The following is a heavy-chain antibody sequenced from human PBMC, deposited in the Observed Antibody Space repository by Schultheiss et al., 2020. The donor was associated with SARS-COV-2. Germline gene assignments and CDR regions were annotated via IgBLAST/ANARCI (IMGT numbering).Heavy chain of an antibody. CDR2: IRSKANSYAT. CDR3: TTYGTSSKTWFDP. CDR1: GFSFSGSA. Sequence: GGSLRLSCATSGFSFSGSAMHWVRQASGKGLEWVGRIRSKANSYATEYGASVKGRFTISRDDSKNTAFLQMNSLKTEDTAVYFCTTYGTSSKTWFDPWGQGTLVTVSS. V-gene: IGHV3-73*01. D-gene: IGHD3-10*01. J-gene: IGHJ5*02.